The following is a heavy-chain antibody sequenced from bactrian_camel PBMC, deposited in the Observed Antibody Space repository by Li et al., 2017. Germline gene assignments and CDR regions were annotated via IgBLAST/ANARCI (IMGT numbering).Heavy chain of an antibody. Sequence: VQLVESGGGLVQPGGSLRLSCAASGFTFSVCDMSWVRQAPGKGLEWVSAINSGGDSTYYADSVKGRFTISRDDGKNTVSLQMNSLKSEDTAQYYCTTMYGNSWYRHWGQGTQVTVS. CDR3: TTMYGNSWYRH. CDR2: INSGGDST. D-gene: IGHD6*01. V-gene: IGHV3S40*01. J-gene: IGHJ4*01. CDR1: GFTFSVCD.